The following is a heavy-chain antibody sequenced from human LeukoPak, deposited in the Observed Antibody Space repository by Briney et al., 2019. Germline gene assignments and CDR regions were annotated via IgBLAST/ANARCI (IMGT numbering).Heavy chain of an antibody. V-gene: IGHV3-33*01. D-gene: IGHD6-13*01. CDR1: GFTFSSYG. CDR2: IWYDESNK. Sequence: GRSLRLSCAASGFTFSSYGMHWVRQAPGKGLEWVAVIWYDESNKYYADSVKGRFTISRDNSKNTLYLQMNSLRAEDTAVYYCARARFLYSSSSPFDYWGQGTLVTVSS. J-gene: IGHJ4*02. CDR3: ARARFLYSSSSPFDY.